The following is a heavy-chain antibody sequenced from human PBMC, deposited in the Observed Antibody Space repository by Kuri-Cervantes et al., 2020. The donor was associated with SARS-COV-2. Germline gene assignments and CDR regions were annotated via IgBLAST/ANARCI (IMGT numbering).Heavy chain of an antibody. CDR3: ASALQVVIDY. V-gene: IGHV3-30-3*02. CDR2: ISYDGSNK. Sequence: GECRKIFCAASGFTFSSYAIHWVRQAPGKGLEWVAVISYDGSNKYYADYVKGQFTISRDNSKNTGEPQMNSLRAEDTAVYYCASALQVVIDYWGQGTLVTVSS. J-gene: IGHJ4*02. CDR1: GFTFSSYA. D-gene: IGHD3-22*01.